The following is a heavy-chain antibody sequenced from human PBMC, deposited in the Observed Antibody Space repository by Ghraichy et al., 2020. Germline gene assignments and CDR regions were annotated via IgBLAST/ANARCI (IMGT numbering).Heavy chain of an antibody. D-gene: IGHD1-26*01. CDR3: AKDESSGSYFVY. CDR2: LGSGGRDT. CDR1: GFTFSSYA. V-gene: IGHV3-23*01. J-gene: IGHJ4*02. Sequence: LSLTCAASGFTFSSYAMSWVRQAPGKGLEWVSTLGSGGRDTYYADSVKGRFTISRDNSKNTLYLQMNSLRGEDTAIYYCAKDESSGSYFVYWGQGTLVTVSS.